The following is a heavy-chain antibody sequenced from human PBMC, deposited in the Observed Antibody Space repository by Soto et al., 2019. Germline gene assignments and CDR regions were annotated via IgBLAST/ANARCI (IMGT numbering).Heavy chain of an antibody. Sequence: SVKVSCKASGYTFTSYDINWVRQAPGQGLEWMGRIIPILGIANYAQKFQGRVTITADKSTSTAYMELSSLRSEDTAVYYCATTMKDIVVVVAGPFDYWGQGTLVTVSS. V-gene: IGHV1-69*04. J-gene: IGHJ4*02. CDR3: ATTMKDIVVVVAGPFDY. CDR2: IIPILGIA. D-gene: IGHD2-15*01. CDR1: GYTFTSYD.